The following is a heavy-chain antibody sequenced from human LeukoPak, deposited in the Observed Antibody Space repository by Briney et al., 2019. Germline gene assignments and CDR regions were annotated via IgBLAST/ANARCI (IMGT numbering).Heavy chain of an antibody. CDR2: IYSGGTT. CDR1: GLTVSNNY. Sequence: GGSLRLSCAASGLTVSNNYMSWVRQAPGKGLEWVSVIYSGGTTYYADSVKGRFTISRDNSKNTLYLQMNSLRVEDTAVYYCARDWGLGKFYFDYWGQGTLVTVSS. J-gene: IGHJ4*02. D-gene: IGHD3-16*01. CDR3: ARDWGLGKFYFDY. V-gene: IGHV3-66*01.